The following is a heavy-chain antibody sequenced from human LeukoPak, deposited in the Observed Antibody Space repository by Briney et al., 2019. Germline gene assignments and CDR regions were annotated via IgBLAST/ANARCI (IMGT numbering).Heavy chain of an antibody. Sequence: PGGSLRLSCAASGFTFSSYGMHWVRQAPGKGLEWVAVISYDGSNKYYADSVKGRFTISRDNSKNTLYLQMNSLRAEDTAVYYCAKDACGDCYRDNWFDPWGQGTLVTVSS. CDR2: ISYDGSNK. D-gene: IGHD2-21*02. CDR3: AKDACGDCYRDNWFDP. V-gene: IGHV3-30*18. J-gene: IGHJ5*02. CDR1: GFTFSSYG.